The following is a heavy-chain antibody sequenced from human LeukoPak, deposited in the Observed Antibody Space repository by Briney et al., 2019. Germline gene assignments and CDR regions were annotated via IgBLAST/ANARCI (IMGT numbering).Heavy chain of an antibody. CDR1: GGSFSSYY. D-gene: IGHD6-13*01. V-gene: IGHV4-39*01. Sequence: SSETLSLTCAVYGGSFSSYYWGWIRQPPRKGLEWIGSIYYSGSTYYNPSLKSRVTISVDTSKNQFSLKLSSVTAADTAVYYCARHPAAVPRTDYWGQGTLVTVSS. CDR2: IYYSGST. CDR3: ARHPAAVPRTDY. J-gene: IGHJ4*02.